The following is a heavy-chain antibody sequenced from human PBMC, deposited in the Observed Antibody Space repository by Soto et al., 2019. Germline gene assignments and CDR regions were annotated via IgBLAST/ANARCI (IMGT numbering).Heavy chain of an antibody. J-gene: IGHJ4*02. D-gene: IGHD3-10*01. CDR1: GFTFSSFA. CDR2: ISGSGGST. CDR3: AKDVRSGSGKYYFDY. Sequence: PGGSLRLSCAASGFTFSSFAMSWVHQAPGKGLEWVSSISGSGGSTYYADSVKGRFTISRDSSKNTLSLQMNSLRAEDTAVYFCAKDVRSGSGKYYFDYWGQGTLVTVSS. V-gene: IGHV3-23*01.